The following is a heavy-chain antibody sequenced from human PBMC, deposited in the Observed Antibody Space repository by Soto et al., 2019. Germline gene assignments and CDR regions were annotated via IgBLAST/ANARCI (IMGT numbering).Heavy chain of an antibody. J-gene: IGHJ4*02. Sequence: EVQLLESGGGLVQPGGSLRLSCAASGFTFSSYAMSWVRQAPGKGLEWVSAISGSGGSTYYADSVKGRFTISRDNSKNTLYLQMNSLRAEDTAVYYCANPDVWGSYYFDYWGQGTLVTVSS. CDR1: GFTFSSYA. D-gene: IGHD3-16*01. CDR2: ISGSGGST. CDR3: ANPDVWGSYYFDY. V-gene: IGHV3-23*01.